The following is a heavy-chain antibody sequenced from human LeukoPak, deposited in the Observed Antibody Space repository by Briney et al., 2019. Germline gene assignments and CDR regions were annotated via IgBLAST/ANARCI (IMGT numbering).Heavy chain of an antibody. Sequence: PGASLRLSCADSGFTFSSFAMSWVRQAPGKGLEWVSTISSSGSTTYYVDSVKGRFTISRDNSRNTLYLQMNSLRGEDTAVYYCARESPAFDYWGQGTLVTVS. J-gene: IGHJ4*02. CDR1: GFTFSSFA. CDR3: ARESPAFDY. V-gene: IGHV3-23*01. CDR2: ISSSGSTT.